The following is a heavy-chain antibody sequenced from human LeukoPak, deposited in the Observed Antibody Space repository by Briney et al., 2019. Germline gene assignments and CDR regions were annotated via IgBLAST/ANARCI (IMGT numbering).Heavy chain of an antibody. CDR2: ISYIGRT. Sequence: SETLCLTCAVSDDSFSSHYWTWIRQPPGKGLEWIGYISYIGRTNYNPSLKSRVTISIDTSKNQFSLKLTSVTAADTAVYYCARDLVTVTKGFDIWGQGTMVSVSS. D-gene: IGHD4-17*01. V-gene: IGHV4-59*11. CDR1: DDSFSSHY. J-gene: IGHJ3*02. CDR3: ARDLVTVTKGFDI.